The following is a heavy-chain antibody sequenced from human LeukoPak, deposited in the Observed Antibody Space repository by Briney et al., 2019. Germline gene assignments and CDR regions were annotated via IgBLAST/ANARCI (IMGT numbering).Heavy chain of an antibody. Sequence: AGGSLRLSCAASGFTFSSYAMSWVRQAPGKGLEWVSAISGSGGSTYYADSVKGRFTISRDNSKNTLYLQMNSLRAEDTAVYYCAKRSLGYCTNGVCYKTDYWGQGTLVTVSS. V-gene: IGHV3-23*01. CDR2: ISGSGGST. CDR3: AKRSLGYCTNGVCYKTDY. CDR1: GFTFSSYA. J-gene: IGHJ4*02. D-gene: IGHD2-8*01.